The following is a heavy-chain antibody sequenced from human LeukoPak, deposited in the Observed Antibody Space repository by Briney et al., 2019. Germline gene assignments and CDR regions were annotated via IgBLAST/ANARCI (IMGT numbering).Heavy chain of an antibody. CDR3: ARDKTRGLGYSYSKSGDYFDY. V-gene: IGHV4-39*02. Sequence: PSETLSLTCTVSGGSISSRPYCWGWIRQPPGKGLEWLGGFYYYGSTYYKPSLKSRVTISVDTSKNQFSLKLSSVTAADTAVYSCARDKTRGLGYSYSKSGDYFDYWGQGTLVTVSS. CDR2: FYYYGST. J-gene: IGHJ4*02. CDR1: GGSISSRPYC. D-gene: IGHD5-18*01.